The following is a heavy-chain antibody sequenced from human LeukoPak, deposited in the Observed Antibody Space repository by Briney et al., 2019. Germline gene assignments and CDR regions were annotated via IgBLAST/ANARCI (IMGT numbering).Heavy chain of an antibody. D-gene: IGHD5-18*01. V-gene: IGHV4-61*02. CDR2: IYTSGST. CDR3: AREPLGGYSYGPDY. CDR1: GGSISSGSYY. Sequence: SETLSLTCTVSGGSISSGSYYWSRIRQPAGKGLEWIGRIYTSGSTNYNPSLKSRVTISVDTSKNQFSLKLSSVTAADTAVYYCAREPLGGYSYGPDYWGQGTLVTVSS. J-gene: IGHJ4*02.